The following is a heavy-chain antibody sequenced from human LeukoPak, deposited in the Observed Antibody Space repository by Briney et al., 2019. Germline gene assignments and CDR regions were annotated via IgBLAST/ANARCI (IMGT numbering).Heavy chain of an antibody. V-gene: IGHV1-69*05. Sequence: SVKVSCKASGGTFSSYAISWVRQAPGQGLEWMGGIIPIFGTANYAQKFQGRVTITTDESTSTAYMELSSLRSEDTAVYYCAREENTYYDYVWGSYRHKYFQHWGRGTLVTVSS. CDR2: IIPIFGTA. CDR1: GGTFSSYA. CDR3: AREENTYYDYVWGSYRHKYFQH. J-gene: IGHJ1*01. D-gene: IGHD3-16*02.